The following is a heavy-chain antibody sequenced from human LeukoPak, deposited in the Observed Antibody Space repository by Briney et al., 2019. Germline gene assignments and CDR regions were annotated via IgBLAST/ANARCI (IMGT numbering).Heavy chain of an antibody. CDR2: IGATGDT. Sequence: GGSLRLSCAASGFTFTTYDMHWVRQATGKGLEWVSAIGATGDTYYPGSVKGRFTISRENAKNSLYLQMNSLRAGDTAVYYCARDRGGGHMDVWGKGTTVTISS. J-gene: IGHJ6*03. V-gene: IGHV3-13*01. CDR1: GFTFTTYD. D-gene: IGHD2-15*01. CDR3: ARDRGGGHMDV.